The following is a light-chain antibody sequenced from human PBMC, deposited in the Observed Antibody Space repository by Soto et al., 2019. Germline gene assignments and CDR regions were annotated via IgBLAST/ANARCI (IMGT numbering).Light chain of an antibody. J-gene: IGKJ1*01. CDR3: QQYGNSVWT. CDR2: GAF. Sequence: EIVLTQSPDTLSLSPGERATLSCRASQSVSNNNLVWYQQKPGQAPRVLIYGAFRRATGIPDRFSGSGSGTVFTLTISRLEAEDFAVYYCQQYGNSVWTFGQGTKVEI. V-gene: IGKV3-20*01. CDR1: QSVSNNN.